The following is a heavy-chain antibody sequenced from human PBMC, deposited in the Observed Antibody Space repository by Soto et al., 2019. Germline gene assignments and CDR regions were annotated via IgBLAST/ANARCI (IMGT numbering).Heavy chain of an antibody. CDR3: ARPFTMGIDGYGMDV. V-gene: IGHV5-51*01. CDR1: GYSFTSYW. Sequence: HGESLKISCKGSGYSFTSYWIGWVRQMPGKGLEWMGIIYPGDSDTRYSPSFQGQVTISADKSISTAYLQWSSLKASDTAMYYCARPFTMGIDGYGMDVWGQGTTVTVSS. D-gene: IGHD3-10*01. CDR2: IYPGDSDT. J-gene: IGHJ6*02.